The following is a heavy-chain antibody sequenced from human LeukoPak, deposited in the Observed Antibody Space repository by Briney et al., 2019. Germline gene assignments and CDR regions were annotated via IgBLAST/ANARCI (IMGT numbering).Heavy chain of an antibody. Sequence: GGSLRLSCAASGFTFSSYSMNWVRQAPGKGLEWVSSNSSSSSYIYYADSVKGRFTISRDNAKNSLYLQMNSLRAEDTAVYYCASGYSYGRGAFDIWGQGTMVTVSS. CDR1: GFTFSSYS. CDR2: NSSSSSYI. CDR3: ASGYSYGRGAFDI. D-gene: IGHD5-18*01. V-gene: IGHV3-21*01. J-gene: IGHJ3*02.